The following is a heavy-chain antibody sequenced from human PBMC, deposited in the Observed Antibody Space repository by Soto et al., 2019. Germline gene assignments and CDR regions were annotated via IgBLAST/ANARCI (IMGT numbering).Heavy chain of an antibody. J-gene: IGHJ4*02. D-gene: IGHD1-26*01. CDR2: IWYDGSNK. V-gene: IGHV3-33*01. Sequence: PGGSLRLSCAASGFTFSSYGMHWVRQATGKGLEWVAVIWYDGSNKYYADSVKGRFTISRDNSKNTLYLQMNSLRAEDTAVYYCARDFNMWDYSGSYWLDYWGQGTLVTVSS. CDR3: ARDFNMWDYSGSYWLDY. CDR1: GFTFSSYG.